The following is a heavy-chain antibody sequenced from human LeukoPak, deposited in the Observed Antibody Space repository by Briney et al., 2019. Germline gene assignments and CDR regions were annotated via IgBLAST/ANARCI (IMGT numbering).Heavy chain of an antibody. Sequence: ASVKVSCKTSGYSFTDYYMHWVRQAPGQGLEWMGWITPNSGGTKYEQNSQGRVSMTIDTSVSTVYIELSRLTSDDAAVYYCARGSRNYCDSGSCYNKGNWCDPWGQGTLVTVSS. V-gene: IGHV1-2*02. D-gene: IGHD3-10*01. CDR2: ITPNSGGT. J-gene: IGHJ5*02. CDR1: GYSFTDYY. CDR3: ARGSRNYCDSGSCYNKGNWCDP.